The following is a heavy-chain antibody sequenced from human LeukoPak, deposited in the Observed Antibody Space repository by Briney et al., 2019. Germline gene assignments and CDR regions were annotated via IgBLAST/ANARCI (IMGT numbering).Heavy chain of an antibody. J-gene: IGHJ5*02. D-gene: IGHD1-26*01. CDR2: MNPNSGNT. V-gene: IGHV1-8*02. Sequence: GASVKVSCKASGYTFTSYDINWVRQATGQGLEWMGWMNPNSGNTGYAQKLQGRVTMTTDTSTSTAYMELRSLRSDDTAVYYCARDPVGATDPRSWFDPWGQGTLVTVSS. CDR3: ARDPVGATDPRSWFDP. CDR1: GYTFTSYD.